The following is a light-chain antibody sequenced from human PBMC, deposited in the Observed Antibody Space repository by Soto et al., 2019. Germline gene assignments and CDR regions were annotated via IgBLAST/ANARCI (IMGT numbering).Light chain of an antibody. CDR2: DVS. V-gene: IGLV2-14*03. CDR3: CSYTTSNTRQIV. Sequence: HCVLTSVATGSXFALEWRTIIRNGTSSDAGGYNYVSWYQHHPGKAPKLMIYDVSNRPSGVSNRFSGSKSGNTASLTISGLRPEDEADYYCCSYTTSNTRQIVFGTVTKVTVL. CDR1: SSDAGGYNY. J-gene: IGLJ1*01.